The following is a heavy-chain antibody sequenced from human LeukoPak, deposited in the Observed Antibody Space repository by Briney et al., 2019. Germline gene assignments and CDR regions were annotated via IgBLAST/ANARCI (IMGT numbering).Heavy chain of an antibody. Sequence: PGGSLRLSCSASGFTFSSYGMHWVRQAPGKGLEWVAFIRYDGSNKYYADSVKGRFTISRDNSKNTLYLQMNSLRAEDTAVYYCAKDKAPGSWHTPSDFWGQGILVTVSS. CDR3: AKDKAPGSWHTPSDF. CDR1: GFTFSSYG. D-gene: IGHD6-13*01. CDR2: IRYDGSNK. V-gene: IGHV3-30*02. J-gene: IGHJ4*02.